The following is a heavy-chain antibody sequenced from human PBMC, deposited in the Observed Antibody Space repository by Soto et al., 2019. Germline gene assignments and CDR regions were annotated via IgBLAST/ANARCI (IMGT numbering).Heavy chain of an antibody. CDR3: ARRKGDYYDSSGYHYYFDY. J-gene: IGHJ4*02. Sequence: ASVKVSCKASGYTFTGYYMHWVRQAPGQGLEWMGWINPNSGGTKSAQKFQGRVTMTRDTSISTAYMELSRLRSDDTAVYYCARRKGDYYDSSGYHYYFDYWGQGTLVTVSS. CDR1: GYTFTGYY. D-gene: IGHD3-22*01. CDR2: INPNSGGT. V-gene: IGHV1-2*02.